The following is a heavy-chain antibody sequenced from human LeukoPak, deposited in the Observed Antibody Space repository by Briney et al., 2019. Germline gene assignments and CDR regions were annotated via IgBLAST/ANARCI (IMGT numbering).Heavy chain of an antibody. Sequence: PGRSLRLSCAASGFTFSSYAMHWVRQAPGKGLEWVAVISYDGSNKYYADSVKGRFTISRDNPKNTLYLQMNSLRAEDTAVSYCARVWGDSSGWYYFDYWGQGTLVTVSS. CDR1: GFTFSSYA. V-gene: IGHV3-30*04. CDR2: ISYDGSNK. D-gene: IGHD6-19*01. J-gene: IGHJ4*02. CDR3: ARVWGDSSGWYYFDY.